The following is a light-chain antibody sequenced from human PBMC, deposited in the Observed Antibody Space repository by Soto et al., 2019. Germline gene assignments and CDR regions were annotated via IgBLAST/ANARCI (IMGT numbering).Light chain of an antibody. V-gene: IGKV3-15*01. J-gene: IGKJ1*01. CDR2: GAS. Sequence: EIVLTQSPGTLSLSPGERATLSCGGSRSVSSSYLAWYQQKPGQAPRLLIYGASTRATGIPARFSGSGSGTEFTLTISSLQSEDFAFYYCQQYSNWPWTFGQGTKVDIK. CDR3: QQYSNWPWT. CDR1: RSVSSSY.